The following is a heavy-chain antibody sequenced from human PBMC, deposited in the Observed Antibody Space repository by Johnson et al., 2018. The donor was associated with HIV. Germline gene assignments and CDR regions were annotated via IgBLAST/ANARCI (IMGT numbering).Heavy chain of an antibody. CDR1: GFTFDDYA. CDR3: AKDRAIAVDDGLDI. Sequence: VQLVESGGGLVQPGGSLRLSCAASGFTFDDYAMYWVRQAPGKGLEWVSGITCDSGGRGYPDSVKGRFTISRDNAKNSLYLQMDSLRVEDTALYYCAKDRAIAVDDGLDIWGQGTLVTVSS. D-gene: IGHD6-19*01. J-gene: IGHJ3*02. V-gene: IGHV3-9*01. CDR2: ITCDSGGR.